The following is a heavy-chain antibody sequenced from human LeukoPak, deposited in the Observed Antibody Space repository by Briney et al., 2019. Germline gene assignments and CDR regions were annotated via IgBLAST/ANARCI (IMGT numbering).Heavy chain of an antibody. Sequence: SETLSLTCAVYGGSFSGYYWSWIRQPPGKGLEWIGEINHSGSTNYNPSLKSRVTISVDTSKKQFSLKLSSVTAADTAVYYCARVLEGTSGQHWYFDLWGRGTLVTVSS. CDR1: GGSFSGYY. CDR3: ARVLEGTSGQHWYFDL. D-gene: IGHD6-19*01. V-gene: IGHV4-34*01. J-gene: IGHJ2*01. CDR2: INHSGST.